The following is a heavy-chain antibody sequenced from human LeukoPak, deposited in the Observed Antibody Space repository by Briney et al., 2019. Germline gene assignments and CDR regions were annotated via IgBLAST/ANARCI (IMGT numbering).Heavy chain of an antibody. CDR1: GFTFSSYG. D-gene: IGHD5-12*01. V-gene: IGHV3-30*18. J-gene: IGHJ6*03. CDR3: AKQSGQGNRYMDV. Sequence: PGGSLRLSCAASGFTFSSYGMHWVRQAPGKGLEWVAVISYDGSNKYYADSVKGRFTISRDNSKNTLYLQMNSLRAEDTAVYYCAKQSGQGNRYMDVWGKGTTVTVSS. CDR2: ISYDGSNK.